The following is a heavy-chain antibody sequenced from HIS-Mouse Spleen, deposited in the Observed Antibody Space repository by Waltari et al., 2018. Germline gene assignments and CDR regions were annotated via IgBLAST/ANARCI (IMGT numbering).Heavy chain of an antibody. D-gene: IGHD3-22*01. CDR3: ATGDDSSGYYFDY. Sequence: QVQLVQSGAEVKKPGASVKVSCKVSGYTLTELSMHWVRQAPGKGLEWMGGFDPDGGETIYAQKFQGRVTMTEDTSTDTAYMGLSSLGSEDTAVYYCATGDDSSGYYFDYWGQGTLVTVSS. CDR1: GYTLTELS. J-gene: IGHJ4*02. CDR2: FDPDGGET. V-gene: IGHV1-24*01.